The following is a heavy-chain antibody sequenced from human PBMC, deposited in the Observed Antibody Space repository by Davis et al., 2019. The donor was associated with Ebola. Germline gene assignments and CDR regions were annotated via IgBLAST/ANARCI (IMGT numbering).Heavy chain of an antibody. CDR1: GYTFTSYA. CDR3: ARGLGYCSGGSCYSGSFDY. J-gene: IGHJ4*02. CDR2: IIPIFGTA. V-gene: IGHV1-69*06. D-gene: IGHD2-15*01. Sequence: SVKVSCKASGYTFTSYAISWVRQAPGQGLEWMGGIIPIFGTANYAQKFQGRVTITADKSTSTAYMELSSLRSEDTAVYYCARGLGYCSGGSCYSGSFDYWGQGTLVTVSS.